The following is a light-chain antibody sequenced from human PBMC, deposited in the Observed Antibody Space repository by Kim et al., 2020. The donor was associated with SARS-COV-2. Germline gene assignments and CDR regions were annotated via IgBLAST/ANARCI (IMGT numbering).Light chain of an antibody. CDR3: QQYNKWPT. Sequence: LYVCPGERATLACRASQTISINLAWYKQNPGQAPRLLIYGASTRATGVPARFSGSGSGTEFTLTVSSLQSEDFAVYYCQQYNKWPTFGGGTKLEI. CDR1: QTISIN. V-gene: IGKV3-15*01. J-gene: IGKJ4*01. CDR2: GAS.